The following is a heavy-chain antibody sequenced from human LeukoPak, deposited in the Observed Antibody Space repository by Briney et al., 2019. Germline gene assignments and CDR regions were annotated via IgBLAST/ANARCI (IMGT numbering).Heavy chain of an antibody. Sequence: PGGSLRLSCAVSGITLSNYGMSWVRQAPGNGLEWVAGISDTGGSTNYADSVKGRFTISRDNPKNTLYLQMNSLRAEDTAVYFCAKRGVVIRVILVGFHKQAYYFDSWGQGALVTVSS. CDR1: GITLSNYG. V-gene: IGHV3-23*01. CDR2: ISDTGGST. D-gene: IGHD2-15*01. CDR3: AKRGVVIRVILVGFHKQAYYFDS. J-gene: IGHJ4*02.